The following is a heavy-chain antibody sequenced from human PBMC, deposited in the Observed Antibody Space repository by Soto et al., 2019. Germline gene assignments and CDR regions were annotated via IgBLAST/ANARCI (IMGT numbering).Heavy chain of an antibody. CDR1: GFTFSSYW. CDR3: ARGGYHYHSSGYYYGGY. CDR2: INSDGSST. J-gene: IGHJ4*02. V-gene: IGHV3-74*03. Sequence: EVQLVESGGGLVQPGGSLRLSCAASGFTFSSYWMHWVRQAPGKGLVWVSRINSDGSSTKYADSVKGRFTISRDNAKNTLYLQMNSLRAEDTAVYYCARGGYHYHSSGYYYGGYWGQGTLVTVSS. D-gene: IGHD3-22*01.